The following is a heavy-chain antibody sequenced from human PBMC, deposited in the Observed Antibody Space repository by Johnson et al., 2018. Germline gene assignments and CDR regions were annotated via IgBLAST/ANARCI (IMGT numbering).Heavy chain of an antibody. D-gene: IGHD1-26*01. V-gene: IGHV3-9*01. Sequence: VQLVESGGGLVQPGRSLRLSCAASGFIFDDYAMHWVRQAPGKGLEWVSDISWNSGKIAYADSVKGRFPISRDNAKKSLYLQMNRLRPEGTAGYDCVKGSTFAAMSGVYFQHWGQGTLVTVSS. CDR1: GFIFDDYA. J-gene: IGHJ1*01. CDR3: VKGSTFAAMSGVYFQH. CDR2: ISWNSGKI.